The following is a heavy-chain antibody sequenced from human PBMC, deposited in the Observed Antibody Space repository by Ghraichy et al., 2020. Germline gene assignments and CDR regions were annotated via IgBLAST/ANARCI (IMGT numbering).Heavy chain of an antibody. CDR3: ARESGFWSGYYLDS. J-gene: IGHJ5*01. D-gene: IGHD3-3*01. Sequence: SETLSLTCTVSGGSVSSGSYYWSWIRQPPGKGLEWIGNMHYSGGTNYNPSFKSRVTISVDTSKNQFSLKLSSVTAADTAVYYCARESGFWSGYYLDSWGQGTLVTVSS. V-gene: IGHV4-61*01. CDR1: GGSVSSGSYY. CDR2: MHYSGGT.